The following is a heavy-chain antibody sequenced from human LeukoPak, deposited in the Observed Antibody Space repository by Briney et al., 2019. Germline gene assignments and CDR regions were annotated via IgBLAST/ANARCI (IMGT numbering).Heavy chain of an antibody. Sequence: SVKVSCKASGYTFTGYYMHWVRQAPGQGLEWMGRIIPILGIANYAQKFQGRVTITADKSTSTAYMELSNLRSEDTAVYYCARDGGSSGPGSWGQGTLVTVSS. CDR3: ARDGGSSGPGS. D-gene: IGHD2-15*01. CDR1: GYTFTGYY. V-gene: IGHV1-69*04. CDR2: IIPILGIA. J-gene: IGHJ5*02.